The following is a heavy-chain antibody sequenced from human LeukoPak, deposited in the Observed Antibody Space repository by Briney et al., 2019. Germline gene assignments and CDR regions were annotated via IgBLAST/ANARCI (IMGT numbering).Heavy chain of an antibody. CDR3: ARSSVTMIVVAADNY. CDR2: ISAYNGNT. D-gene: IGHD3-22*01. Sequence: ASVKVSCKASGYTFTSYGISWVRQAPGQGLEWMGWISAYNGNTNYAQKLQGRVTMTTDTSTSTAYMELRSLRSDDTAVYYCARSSVTMIVVAADNYWGQGTLVTVSS. V-gene: IGHV1-18*01. J-gene: IGHJ4*02. CDR1: GYTFTSYG.